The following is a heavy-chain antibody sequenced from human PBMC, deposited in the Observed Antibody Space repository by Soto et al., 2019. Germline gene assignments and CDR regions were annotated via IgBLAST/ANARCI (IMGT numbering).Heavy chain of an antibody. CDR2: IYSGGST. Sequence: GGSLRLSCAASGFTVSSNYMSWIRQAPGKGLEWVSVIYSGGSTYYADSVKGRFTISRDNSKNTLYLQMNSLRAEDTAVYYCARDRVESGYPEYFQHWGQGTLVTVSS. D-gene: IGHD3-22*01. V-gene: IGHV3-53*01. CDR3: ARDRVESGYPEYFQH. J-gene: IGHJ1*01. CDR1: GFTVSSNY.